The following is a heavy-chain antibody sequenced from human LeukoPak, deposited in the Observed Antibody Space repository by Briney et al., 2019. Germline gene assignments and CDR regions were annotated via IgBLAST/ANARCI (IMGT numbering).Heavy chain of an antibody. V-gene: IGHV3-30*04. CDR1: GFTFSSYA. CDR3: AREGYED. CDR2: ISYDGSNK. D-gene: IGHD2-15*01. Sequence: GGSLRLSCAASGFTFSSYAMHWVRQAPGKGLEWVAVISYDGSNKYYADSVKGRFTISRDNSKNTLYLQMNSLRAEDTAVYYCAREGYEDWGQGTLVTVSS. J-gene: IGHJ4*02.